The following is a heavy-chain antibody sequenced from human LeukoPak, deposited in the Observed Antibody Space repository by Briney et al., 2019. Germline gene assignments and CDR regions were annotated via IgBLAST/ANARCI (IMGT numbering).Heavy chain of an antibody. D-gene: IGHD3-22*01. CDR3: ARVGTFYYDSSVYYYDY. CDR2: INPTSGAT. J-gene: IGHJ4*02. CDR1: GYTFTGYC. V-gene: IGHV1-2*02. Sequence: ASVKVSCKASGYTFTGYCMHWVRQAPGQGLEWMGWINPTSGATNYAQKFQGRVTMTRDTSISTAYMELSRLRSDDTAVYYCARVGTFYYDSSVYYYDYWGQGTLVTVSS.